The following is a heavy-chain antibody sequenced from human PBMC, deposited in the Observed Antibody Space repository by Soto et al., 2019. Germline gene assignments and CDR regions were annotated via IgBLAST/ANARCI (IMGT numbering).Heavy chain of an antibody. V-gene: IGHV3-33*01. J-gene: IGHJ5*02. CDR3: ARDTSAAGFYH. D-gene: IGHD6-13*01. CDR1: GVTFSSFG. CDR2: IWSDGSNK. Sequence: GGSLRLSCASSGVTFSSFGMHWVRQAPGKGLEWVAVIWSDGSNKYYADSVKGRFTISRDNSKNTLHLQMNSLRAEDTAVYYCARDTSAAGFYHWGQGALVTVSS.